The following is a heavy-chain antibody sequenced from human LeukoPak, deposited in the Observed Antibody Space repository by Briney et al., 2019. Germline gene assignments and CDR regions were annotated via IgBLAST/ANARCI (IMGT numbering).Heavy chain of an antibody. J-gene: IGHJ4*02. CDR2: IYSGGST. Sequence: GGSLRLSCAASGFTVSSNYMSWVRQAPGKGLEWVSVIYSGGSTYYSDSVKGGFTISRDNSKNTLYLQMNSLRAEDTAVYFCAREKAGTFDYWGQGTLVTVSS. CDR1: GFTVSSNY. V-gene: IGHV3-53*01. D-gene: IGHD6-13*01. CDR3: AREKAGTFDY.